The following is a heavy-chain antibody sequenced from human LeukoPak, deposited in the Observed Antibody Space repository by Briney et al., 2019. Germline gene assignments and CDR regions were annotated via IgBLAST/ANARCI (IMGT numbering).Heavy chain of an antibody. CDR1: GFNFGGSS. V-gene: IGHV3-73*01. D-gene: IGHD6-19*01. J-gene: IGHJ4*02. CDR3: SPSGSGWYIADY. Sequence: AGGSLRLSCAASGFNFGGSSMHWVRQAPGKGLEWAGRITAKVYNYATTYAASVKGRFTFSRDESKNTAYLQMNSLKIEDTAVYYCSPSGSGWYIADYWGQGTLVTVSS. CDR2: ITAKVYNYAT.